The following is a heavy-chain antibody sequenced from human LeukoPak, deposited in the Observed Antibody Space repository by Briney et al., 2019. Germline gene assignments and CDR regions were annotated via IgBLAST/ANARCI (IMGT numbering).Heavy chain of an antibody. CDR1: GFTVSSNY. CDR2: IYSGGST. CDR3: AREYCSGGSCYSSY. D-gene: IGHD2-15*01. J-gene: IGHJ4*02. V-gene: IGHV3-53*04. Sequence: QSGGSLRLSCAASGFTVSSNYMSWVRQAPGKGLEWVSVIYSGGSTYYADSVKGRFTISRHNSKNTLYLQMNSLRAEDTAVYYCAREYCSGGSCYSSYWGQGTLVTVSS.